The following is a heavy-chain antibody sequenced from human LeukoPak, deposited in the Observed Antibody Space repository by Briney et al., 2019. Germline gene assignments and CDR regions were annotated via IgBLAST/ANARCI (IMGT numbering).Heavy chain of an antibody. CDR2: INPNSGGT. J-gene: IGHJ5*02. D-gene: IGHD2-15*01. CDR3: ARGYCSGGSCHVNNWFDP. CDR1: GYTFTGYY. V-gene: IGHV1-2*02. Sequence: ASVKVSCKASGYTFTGYYMHWVRQAPGQGLEWMGWINPNSGGTNYAQKFQGRVTMTRDTSISTAYMELSRLRSDDTAVYYCARGYCSGGSCHVNNWFDPWGQGTLVTVSS.